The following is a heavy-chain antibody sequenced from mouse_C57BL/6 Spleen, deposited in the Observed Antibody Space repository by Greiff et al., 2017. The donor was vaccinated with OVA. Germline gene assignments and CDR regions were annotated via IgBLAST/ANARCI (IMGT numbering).Heavy chain of an antibody. D-gene: IGHD2-3*01. J-gene: IGHJ1*03. CDR1: GFSLSTSGMG. CDR3: ARGLLRGYFDV. CDR2: IYWDDDK. Sequence: QVTLKESGPGILQSSQTLSLTCSFSGFSLSTSGMGVSWIRQPSGKGLEWLAHIYWDDDKRYNPSLKSRLTISKDTSRNQVFLKITSVDTADTATYYCARGLLRGYFDVWGTGTTVTVSS. V-gene: IGHV8-12*01.